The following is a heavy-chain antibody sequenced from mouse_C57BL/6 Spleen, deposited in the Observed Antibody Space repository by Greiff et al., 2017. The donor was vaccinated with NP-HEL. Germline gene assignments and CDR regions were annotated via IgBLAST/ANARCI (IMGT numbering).Heavy chain of an antibody. CDR1: GYTFTSYD. CDR3: ASPYYYGSSPVYFDY. V-gene: IGHV1-85*01. Sequence: VKLQESGPELVKPGASVKLSCKASGYTFTSYDINWVKQRPGQGLEWIGWIYPRDGSTKYNEKFKGKATLTVDTSSSTAYMELHSLTSEDSAVYFCASPYYYGSSPVYFDYWGQGTTLTVSS. D-gene: IGHD1-1*01. J-gene: IGHJ2*01. CDR2: IYPRDGST.